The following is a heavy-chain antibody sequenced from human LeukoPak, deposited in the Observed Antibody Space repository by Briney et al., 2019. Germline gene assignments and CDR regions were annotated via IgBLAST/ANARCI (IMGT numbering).Heavy chain of an antibody. CDR3: ARDLNIVVVTAFDY. V-gene: IGHV3-74*03. D-gene: IGHD2-21*02. CDR2: ISGDGSST. CDR1: GFIFSSYW. J-gene: IGHJ4*02. Sequence: GGSLRLSCAASGFIFSSYWMHWVRQVPGKRLVWVSRISGDGSSTTYADSVKGRFTISRDNAKNSLYLQMNSLRAEDTAVYYCARDLNIVVVTAFDYWGQGTLVTVSS.